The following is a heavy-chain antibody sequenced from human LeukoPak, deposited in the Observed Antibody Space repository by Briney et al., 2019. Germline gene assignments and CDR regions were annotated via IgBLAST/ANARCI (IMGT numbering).Heavy chain of an antibody. Sequence: GASVKVSCKASGGTFSSYAISWVQQAPGQGLEWMGGIIPIFGTANYAQKFQGRVTITADESTSTAYMELSSLRSEDTAVYYCARDLPYSSGTRVDMDVWGKGTTVTVSS. D-gene: IGHD6-19*01. CDR1: GGTFSSYA. CDR2: IIPIFGTA. J-gene: IGHJ6*03. CDR3: ARDLPYSSGTRVDMDV. V-gene: IGHV1-69*01.